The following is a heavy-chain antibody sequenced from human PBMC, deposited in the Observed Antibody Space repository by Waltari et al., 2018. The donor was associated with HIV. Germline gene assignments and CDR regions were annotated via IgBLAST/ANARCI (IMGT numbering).Heavy chain of an antibody. CDR3: AKDATRLFSYYFDY. J-gene: IGHJ4*02. V-gene: IGHV3-30*18. CDR2: IWYDGSNK. CDR1: GFTFRVQA. D-gene: IGHD2-15*01. Sequence: QVQLVESGGGVVQPGRSLRRSCVSSGFTFRVQAMQWVRQALGKGLEWVAGIWYDGSNKYYADSVRGRFTISRDNSKNTLYLQMNSPRAEDTAMYYCAKDATRLFSYYFDYWGQGTQVTVSS.